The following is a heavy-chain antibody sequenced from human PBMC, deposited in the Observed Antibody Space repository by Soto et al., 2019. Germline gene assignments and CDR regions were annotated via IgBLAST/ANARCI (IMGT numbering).Heavy chain of an antibody. CDR3: ARDGGSYDRPLAHAI. CDR2: ISGYNGKT. D-gene: IGHD3-22*01. J-gene: IGHJ3*02. V-gene: IGHV1-18*01. CDR1: GYAFTTNG. Sequence: ASVKVSCKASGYAFTTNGISWVRQAPGQELEWMGWISGYNGKTNYAQKFRGRVTITTDTSTSTAYMELRGLRSDDTAVYCCARDGGSYDRPLAHAIWGQGSMVTVSS.